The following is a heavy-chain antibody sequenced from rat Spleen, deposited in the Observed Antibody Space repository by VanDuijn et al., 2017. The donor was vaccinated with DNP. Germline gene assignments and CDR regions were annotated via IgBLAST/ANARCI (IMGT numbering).Heavy chain of an antibody. J-gene: IGHJ3*01. CDR1: GYSITSDY. CDR3: ARGGYYYDGSYPFAY. CDR2: IAYSGST. D-gene: IGHD1-12*02. V-gene: IGHV3-1*01. Sequence: EVQLQESGPGLVKPSQSLSLTCSVTGYSITSDYWAWIRTFPGNKMEWMGYIAYSGSTNYNPSLKSRISITRDTSENQFFLHLNSVTTEDTATYYCARGGYYYDGSYPFAYWGQGTLVTVSS.